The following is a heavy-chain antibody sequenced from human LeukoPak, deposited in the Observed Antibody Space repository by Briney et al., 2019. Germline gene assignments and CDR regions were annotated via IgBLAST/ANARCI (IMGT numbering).Heavy chain of an antibody. D-gene: IGHD3-9*01. V-gene: IGHV3-48*04. CDR3: ARESVLRYFFGHADAFDI. CDR1: GFTFSSYW. Sequence: PGGSLRLSCAASGFTFSSYWMSWVRQAPGKGLEWVSYISSSGSTIYYADSVKGRFTISRDNAKNSLYLQMNSLRAEDTAVYYCARESVLRYFFGHADAFDIWGQGTMVTVSS. CDR2: ISSSGSTI. J-gene: IGHJ3*02.